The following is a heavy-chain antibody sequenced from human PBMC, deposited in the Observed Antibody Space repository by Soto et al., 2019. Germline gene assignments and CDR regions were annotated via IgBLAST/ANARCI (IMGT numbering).Heavy chain of an antibody. V-gene: IGHV3-30*18. J-gene: IGHJ6*02. CDR1: GFTFSSYG. CDR2: ISYDGSLK. CDR3: AKDKSAPEYSASSIEYFYGMDV. Sequence: QVQLVESGGGVVQPGRSLRLSCAASGFTFSSYGMHWVRQAPGKGLEWVAFISYDGSLKYYADSVKGRFTISRDNSKNTLYVQMNSLRVDDTAAYYCAKDKSAPEYSASSIEYFYGMDVWGQGTTATVSS. D-gene: IGHD6-6*01.